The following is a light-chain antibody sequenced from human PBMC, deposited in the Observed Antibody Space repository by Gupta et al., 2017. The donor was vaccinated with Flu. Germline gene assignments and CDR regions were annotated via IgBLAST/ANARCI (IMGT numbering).Light chain of an antibody. CDR1: SSNIGRND. CDR2: NND. CDR3: ASWDDSLSASV. J-gene: IGLJ3*02. V-gene: IGLV1-47*01. Sequence: QSVLTQPPSASGTPGQRVAISCSGDSSNIGRNDVYWYQQLPGTAPKLLINNNDQRPSGVPGRLSGSKSGTSASLAISGLRSDDEATYYCASWDDSLSASVFGGGTKLTVL.